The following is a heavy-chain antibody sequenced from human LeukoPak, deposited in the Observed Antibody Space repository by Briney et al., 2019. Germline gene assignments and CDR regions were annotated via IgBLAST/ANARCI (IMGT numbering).Heavy chain of an antibody. CDR2: INPSGGST. D-gene: IGHD3-3*01. CDR3: ARDSPPYDFRSGFPSYY. CDR1: GYTFTSYY. J-gene: IGHJ4*02. V-gene: IGHV1-46*01. Sequence: ASVKVSCKASGYTFTSYYMHWVRQAPGQGLEWMGIINPSGGSTSYAQKFQGRVTMTRDMSTSTVYMELSSLRSEDTAVYYCARDSPPYDFRSGFPSYYWGQGTLVTVSS.